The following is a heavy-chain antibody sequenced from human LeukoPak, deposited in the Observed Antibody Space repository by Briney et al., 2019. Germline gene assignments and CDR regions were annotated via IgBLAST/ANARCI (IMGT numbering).Heavy chain of an antibody. Sequence: ASVKVSCKASGYTFTSYDINWVRQATGQGLEWMGWMNPNSGNTGYAQKFQGRVTITADKSTSTAYMELSSLRSEDTAVYYCARSRIAAAPALGYWGQGTLVTVSS. CDR1: GYTFTSYD. CDR2: MNPNSGNT. V-gene: IGHV1-8*01. D-gene: IGHD6-13*01. J-gene: IGHJ4*02. CDR3: ARSRIAAAPALGY.